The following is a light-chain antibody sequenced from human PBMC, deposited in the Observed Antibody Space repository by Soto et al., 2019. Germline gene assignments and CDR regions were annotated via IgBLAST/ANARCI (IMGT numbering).Light chain of an antibody. Sequence: EIVLTQSPGTLSLSPGERATLSCRASQGVSSSYLAWYQQKPGQALRVLIHGASSRATGIPDRFSGSGSGTDFTLTISRLEPEDFAVYFCQQYGNPPPNAFGQGTKVEIK. J-gene: IGKJ2*01. CDR1: QGVSSSY. CDR3: QQYGNPPPNA. V-gene: IGKV3-20*01. CDR2: GAS.